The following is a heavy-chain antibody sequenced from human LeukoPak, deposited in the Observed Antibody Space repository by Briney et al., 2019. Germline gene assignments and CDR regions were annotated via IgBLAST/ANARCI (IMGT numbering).Heavy chain of an antibody. CDR3: AKDTSATVGGFDY. D-gene: IGHD4-23*01. V-gene: IGHV3-9*03. CDR1: GFTFSSYA. Sequence: GGSLRLSCAASGFTFSSYAMHWVRQAPGKGLEWVSGISWNSGTIGYADSVKGRFTIPRDNAKNSLYLQMNSLRAEDMALYYCAKDTSATVGGFDYWGQGTLVTVSS. CDR2: ISWNSGTI. J-gene: IGHJ4*02.